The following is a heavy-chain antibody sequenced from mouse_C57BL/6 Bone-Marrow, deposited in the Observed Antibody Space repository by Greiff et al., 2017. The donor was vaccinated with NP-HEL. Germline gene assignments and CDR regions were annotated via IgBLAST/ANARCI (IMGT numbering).Heavy chain of an antibody. CDR1: GYTFTSYW. V-gene: IGHV1-55*01. CDR2: IYPGSGST. Sequence: VQLQQPGAELVKPGASVKMSCKASGYTFTSYWITWVKQRPGQGLEWIGDIYPGSGSTNYNEKFKSKATLTVDTSSSTANMQLSSLTSEDSAVYYCARRRAQATSGFAYWGQGTLVTVSA. J-gene: IGHJ3*01. CDR3: ARRRAQATSGFAY. D-gene: IGHD3-2*02.